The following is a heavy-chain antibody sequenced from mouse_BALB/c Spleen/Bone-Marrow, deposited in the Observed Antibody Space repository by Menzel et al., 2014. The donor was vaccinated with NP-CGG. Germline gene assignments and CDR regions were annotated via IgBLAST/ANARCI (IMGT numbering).Heavy chain of an antibody. CDR1: GYTFTDYW. CDR2: IDTSDSYT. J-gene: IGHJ3*01. Sequence: VQVVESGAELVMPGASVKMSCKASGYTFTDYWMYWVQQRPGQGLEWIGAIDTSDSYTSYNQKFKGKARLTVDESSSTAYMQLSSLTSEDSAVYYCARSDYRYDPFAYWGQGTLVTVSA. CDR3: ARSDYRYDPFAY. V-gene: IGHV1-69*01. D-gene: IGHD2-14*01.